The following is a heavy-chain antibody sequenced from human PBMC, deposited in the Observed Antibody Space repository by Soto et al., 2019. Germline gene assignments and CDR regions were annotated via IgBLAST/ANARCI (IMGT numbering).Heavy chain of an antibody. CDR2: TSAYMVT. D-gene: IGHD6-19*01. Sequence: QVQLVQCGGEVKKPGASVKVSCRASGYTFTSYGISWVRQAPGQGLEWLGWTSAYMVTNYAQKFQGRITMTTDTSTSTAYMELRSLRFDDTAVYYCARDSSGRAIFDSWGQGTLVTVSS. J-gene: IGHJ4*02. CDR3: ARDSSGRAIFDS. V-gene: IGHV1-18*01. CDR1: GYTFTSYG.